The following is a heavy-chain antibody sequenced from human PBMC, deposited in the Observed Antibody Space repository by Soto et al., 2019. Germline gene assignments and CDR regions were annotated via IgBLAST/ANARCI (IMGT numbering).Heavy chain of an antibody. CDR1: GGTFSSYA. CDR3: ARSYYDILTGYSYYYYYGMDV. D-gene: IGHD3-9*01. CDR2: IIPIFGTA. V-gene: IGHV1-69*13. J-gene: IGHJ6*02. Sequence: SVKVSCKASGGTFSSYAISWVRQAPGQGLEWMGGIIPIFGTANYAQKFQGRVTITADESTSTAYMELSSLRSEDTAVYYCARSYYDILTGYSYYYYYGMDVWGQGTTVTVSS.